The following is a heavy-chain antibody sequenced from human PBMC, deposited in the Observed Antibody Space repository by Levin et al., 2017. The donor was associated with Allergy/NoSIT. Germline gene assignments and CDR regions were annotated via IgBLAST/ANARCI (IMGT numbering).Heavy chain of an antibody. D-gene: IGHD5-18*01. CDR3: ARGPRGPTAMFPFDY. CDR2: IYTSGST. J-gene: IGHJ4*02. CDR1: GDSISDYY. Sequence: SETLSLTCTVSGDSISDYYWSWIRQTGEKGLEWIGRIYTSGSTNYNPSLKSRVTMSVDTSKNQFSLKLNSVTAADTAVYYCARGPRGPTAMFPFDYWGQGTLVTVSS. V-gene: IGHV4-4*07.